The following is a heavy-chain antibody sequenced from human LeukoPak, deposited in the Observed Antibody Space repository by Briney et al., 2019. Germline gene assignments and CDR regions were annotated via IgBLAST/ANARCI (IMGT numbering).Heavy chain of an antibody. D-gene: IGHD3-10*01. Sequence: GGSLRLSCAASGFTFSSYGMHWVRQAPGEGLEWVAFIRYDGSNKDYADSVKGRFTISRDNSKNTLYLQMNSLRAEDTAVYYCAKSYGSGIYYYYMDVWGKGTTVTVSS. CDR2: IRYDGSNK. J-gene: IGHJ6*03. CDR3: AKSYGSGIYYYYMDV. CDR1: GFTFSSYG. V-gene: IGHV3-30*02.